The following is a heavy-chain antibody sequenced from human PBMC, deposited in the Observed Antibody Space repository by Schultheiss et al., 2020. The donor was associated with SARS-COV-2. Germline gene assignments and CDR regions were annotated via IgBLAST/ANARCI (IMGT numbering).Heavy chain of an antibody. CDR3: AKHDGDYYYYYGMDV. CDR2: ISGSGGST. D-gene: IGHD4-17*01. Sequence: GGSLRLSCAASGFTFDDYAMHWVRQAPGKGLEWVSAISGSGGSTYYADSVKGRFTISRDNSKNTLYLQMNSLRAEDTAVYYCAKHDGDYYYYYGMDVWGQGTTVTVSS. J-gene: IGHJ6*02. CDR1: GFTFDDYA. V-gene: IGHV3-23*01.